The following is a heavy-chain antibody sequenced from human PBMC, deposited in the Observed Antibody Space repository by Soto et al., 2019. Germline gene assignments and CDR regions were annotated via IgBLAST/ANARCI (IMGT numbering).Heavy chain of an antibody. CDR3: ARAFRCVGGDACCPTFAS. Sequence: EVQLVESGGGLVQPGGSLRLSCAASGFTFSSYWIYWVRQAPGKGPVWVSRISSDGSRITYGDSVKGRFTISRDNAKKELYLERKSMRAKATAVYYCARAFRCVGGDACCPTFASWGQGTLVTVSS. CDR1: GFTFSSYW. J-gene: IGHJ4*02. CDR2: ISSDGSRI. V-gene: IGHV3-74*01. D-gene: IGHD2-21*02.